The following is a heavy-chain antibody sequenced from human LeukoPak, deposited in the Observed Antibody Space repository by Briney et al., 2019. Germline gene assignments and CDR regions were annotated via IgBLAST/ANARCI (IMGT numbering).Heavy chain of an antibody. J-gene: IGHJ4*02. CDR3: ASEGMRTLGDPDV. CDR2: IKEDGSET. D-gene: IGHD2-21*02. Sequence: GGSLRLSCAASGLNFGTYWMAWVRQAPGKGLEWVANIKEDGSETNYVDSIKGRFTISRDNAKNALYLQMSSLRVEDTAVYYCASEGMRTLGDPDVWGQGTLVTVSS. CDR1: GLNFGTYW. V-gene: IGHV3-7*01.